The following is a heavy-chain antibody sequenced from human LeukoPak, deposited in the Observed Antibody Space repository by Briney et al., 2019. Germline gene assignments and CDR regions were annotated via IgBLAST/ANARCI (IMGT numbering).Heavy chain of an antibody. D-gene: IGHD2-15*01. CDR3: ARGVVAATDGRDY. V-gene: IGHV3-66*01. CDR1: GFTVSSNY. J-gene: IGHJ4*02. CDR2: IYSGGST. Sequence: GGSLRLSCAASGFTVSSNYMSWVRQAPGKGLEWVSVIYSGGSTYYADSVKGRFTISRDNSKNTLYLQMNSLRAEDTAVYYCARGVVAATDGRDYWGQGTLVTVSS.